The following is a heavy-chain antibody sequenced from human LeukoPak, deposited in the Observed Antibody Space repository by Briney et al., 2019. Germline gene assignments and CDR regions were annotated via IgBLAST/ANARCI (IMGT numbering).Heavy chain of an antibody. CDR1: GGSISSYY. J-gene: IGHJ5*02. Sequence: SETLSLTCTVSGGSISSYYWSWIRQSAGKGLEWIGRIYASGSANYNPSLKSRLTMSVDTYKNHFSLKLTSVTAADTAVYYCARDPGTRLNWFDPWGQGTLVTVSS. CDR3: ARDPGTRLNWFDP. CDR2: IYASGSA. V-gene: IGHV4-4*07. D-gene: IGHD1-7*01.